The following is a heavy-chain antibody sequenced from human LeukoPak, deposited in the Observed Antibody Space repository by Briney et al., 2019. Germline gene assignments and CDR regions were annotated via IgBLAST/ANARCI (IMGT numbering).Heavy chain of an antibody. Sequence: SETLSLTCTVSGGSISRYYWSWIRQPPGKGLEWIGYIYYSGSTNYNPSLKSRVTISVDTSKNQFSLKLSSVTAADTAVYYCARGRIAARPLQFDYWGQGTLVTVSS. CDR3: ARGRIAARPLQFDY. CDR1: GGSISRYY. J-gene: IGHJ4*02. V-gene: IGHV4-59*01. D-gene: IGHD6-6*01. CDR2: IYYSGST.